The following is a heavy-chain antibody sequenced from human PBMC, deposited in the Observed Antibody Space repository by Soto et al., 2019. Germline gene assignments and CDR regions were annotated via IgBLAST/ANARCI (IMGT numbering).Heavy chain of an antibody. Sequence: GGSLRLSCAASGFTFSSYAMHWVRQAPGKGLEWVAVISYDGSNKYYADSVKGRFTISRDNSKNTLYLQMNSLRAEDTAVYYCARGGLPSGSYTYYYGMDVWGQGTTVTVSS. CDR1: GFTFSSYA. J-gene: IGHJ6*02. CDR2: ISYDGSNK. CDR3: ARGGLPSGSYTYYYGMDV. D-gene: IGHD3-10*01. V-gene: IGHV3-30-3*01.